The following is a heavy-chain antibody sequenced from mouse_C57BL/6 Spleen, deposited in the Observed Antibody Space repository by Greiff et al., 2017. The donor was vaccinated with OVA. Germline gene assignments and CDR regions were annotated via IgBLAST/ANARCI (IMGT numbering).Heavy chain of an antibody. V-gene: IGHV1-55*01. CDR2: IYPDSGST. J-gene: IGHJ3*01. D-gene: IGHD2-4*01. CDR3: ARYDYDSAWFAY. Sequence: QVQLQQPGAELVKPGASVKMSCKASGYTFTSYWITWVKQRPGQGLEWIGDIYPDSGSTNYNEKFKSKATLTVDTSSSTAYMQLSSLTSEDSAVYYCARYDYDSAWFAYWGQGTLVTVSA. CDR1: GYTFTSYW.